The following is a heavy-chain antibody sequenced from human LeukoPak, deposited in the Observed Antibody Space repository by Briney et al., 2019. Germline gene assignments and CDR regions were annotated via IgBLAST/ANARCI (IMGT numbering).Heavy chain of an antibody. Sequence: ASVKVSCKASGYTFTSYGISWVRQAPGQWLEWMGGTSAYNGNTNYAQKLQGRVTMTTDTSTSTAYMELRSLRSDDTAVYYCARDLPEDYYYYGMGVWGQGTTVTVSS. V-gene: IGHV1-18*01. CDR2: TSAYNGNT. J-gene: IGHJ6*02. CDR3: ARDLPEDYYYYGMGV. CDR1: GYTFTSYG.